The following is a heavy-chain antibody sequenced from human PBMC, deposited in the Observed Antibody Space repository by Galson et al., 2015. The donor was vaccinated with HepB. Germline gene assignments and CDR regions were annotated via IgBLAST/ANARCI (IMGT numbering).Heavy chain of an antibody. D-gene: IGHD3-3*01. V-gene: IGHV2-70*04. CDR1: GFSLNTLGMR. J-gene: IGHJ4*02. Sequence: PALVKPTQTLTLTCTFSGFSLNTLGMRVTWIRQPPGKALEWLARIDWDDDKFYNTSLRTRLTISRDTSKNQVVLTMTDVDPMDTATYYCARIRGGLGVSETGHYDYWGQGILVTVSS. CDR3: ARIRGGLGVSETGHYDY. CDR2: IDWDDDK.